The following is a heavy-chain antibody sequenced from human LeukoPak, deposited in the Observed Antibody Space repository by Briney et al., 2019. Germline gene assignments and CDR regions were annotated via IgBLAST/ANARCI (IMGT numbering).Heavy chain of an antibody. CDR1: GGSISSYY. D-gene: IGHD6-6*01. Sequence: SETLSLTCTVSGGSISSYYWSWIRQPPGKGLEWIGYIYYSGSTNYNPSLKSRVTISVDTSKNQFSLKLSSVTAADTAVYYCAREWQLVNYYYYYMDVWGKGTTVTVSS. V-gene: IGHV4-59*12. CDR3: AREWQLVNYYYYYMDV. J-gene: IGHJ6*03. CDR2: IYYSGST.